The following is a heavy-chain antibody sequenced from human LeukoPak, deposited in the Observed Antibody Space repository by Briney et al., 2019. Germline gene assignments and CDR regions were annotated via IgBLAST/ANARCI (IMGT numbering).Heavy chain of an antibody. D-gene: IGHD3-22*01. CDR1: GFTFSSYA. V-gene: IGHV3-23*01. J-gene: IGHJ5*02. Sequence: GRSLRLSCAASGFTFSSYAMSWVRQAPGKGLEWVSAIIGSGGSTYYADSVKGRFTTSRDNSKNTLYLQVNSLRAEDTDIYYCAKDVTGRITMIVGVNRCDPWGEGTLVTVSS. CDR2: IIGSGGST. CDR3: AKDVTGRITMIVGVNRCDP.